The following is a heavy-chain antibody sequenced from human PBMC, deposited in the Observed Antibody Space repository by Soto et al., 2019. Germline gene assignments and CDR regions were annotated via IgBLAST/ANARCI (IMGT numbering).Heavy chain of an antibody. CDR2: ISYDGSNK. CDR1: GFTFSSYA. J-gene: IGHJ6*02. D-gene: IGHD1-26*01. Sequence: GWSLRLSCAASGFTFSSYAMHWVRQAPGKGLEWVAVISYDGSNKYYADSVKGRFTISRDNSKNTLYLQMNSLRAEDTAVYYCARDSGELGSYYYYYGMDVWGQGTTVTVSS. CDR3: ARDSGELGSYYYYYGMDV. V-gene: IGHV3-30-3*01.